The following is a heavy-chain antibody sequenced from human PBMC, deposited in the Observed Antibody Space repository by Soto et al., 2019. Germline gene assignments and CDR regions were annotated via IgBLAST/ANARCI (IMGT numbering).Heavy chain of an antibody. J-gene: IGHJ3*02. CDR2: IVVGSGNT. Sequence: VKVSCKASGFTFTSSAMQWVRQARGQRLEWIGWIVVGSGNTNYAQKFQERVTITRDMSTSTAYMELSSLRSEDTAVYYCAAALGFGELLNAFDIWGQGTMVTVSS. D-gene: IGHD3-10*01. V-gene: IGHV1-58*02. CDR3: AAALGFGELLNAFDI. CDR1: GFTFTSSA.